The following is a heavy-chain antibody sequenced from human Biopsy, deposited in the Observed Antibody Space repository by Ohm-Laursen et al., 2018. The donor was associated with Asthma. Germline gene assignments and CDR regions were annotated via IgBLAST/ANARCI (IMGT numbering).Heavy chain of an antibody. V-gene: IGHV4-30-4*01. D-gene: IGHD6-6*01. J-gene: IGHJ5*01. CDR1: GAYISRGDFY. Sequence: PSQTLSLTCTVSGAYISRGDFYWSWIRQPPGKGLEWIGYSFHSGSTYYKSSLKSRVSIFVDTSKNQLSLRLSSVTAADTAVYYCARLESASASDWFDSWGQGTLVTVSS. CDR3: ARLESASASDWFDS. CDR2: SFHSGST.